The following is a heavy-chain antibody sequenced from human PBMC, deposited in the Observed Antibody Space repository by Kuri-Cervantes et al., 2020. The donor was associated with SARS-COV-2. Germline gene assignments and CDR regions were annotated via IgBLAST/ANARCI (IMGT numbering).Heavy chain of an antibody. D-gene: IGHD6-13*01. CDR2: IIPILGIA. CDR1: GGTFSSYA. J-gene: IGHJ4*02. Sequence: SVKVSCKASGGTFSSYAISWVRQAPGQGLEWMGRIIPILGIANYAQKFQGRVTITADKSTSTAYMGLSSLRSEDTAVYYCARDRTPIAAAGNFDYWGQGTLVTVSS. V-gene: IGHV1-69*04. CDR3: ARDRTPIAAAGNFDY.